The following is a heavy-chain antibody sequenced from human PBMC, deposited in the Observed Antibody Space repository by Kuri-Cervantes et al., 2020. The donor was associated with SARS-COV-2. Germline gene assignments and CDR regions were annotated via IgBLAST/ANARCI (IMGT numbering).Heavy chain of an antibody. CDR2: ISSSSSYI. Sequence: GSLRLSCAASGFTCSSYSMNWVRQAPGKGLEWVSSISSSSSYIYCADSVKGRFTISRDNAKNSLYLQMNRLRAEDTAVYYCARDLRRYCSSTSCWFGDFDYWGQGTLVTVSS. CDR1: GFTCSSYS. V-gene: IGHV3-21*01. CDR3: ARDLRRYCSSTSCWFGDFDY. D-gene: IGHD2-2*01. J-gene: IGHJ4*02.